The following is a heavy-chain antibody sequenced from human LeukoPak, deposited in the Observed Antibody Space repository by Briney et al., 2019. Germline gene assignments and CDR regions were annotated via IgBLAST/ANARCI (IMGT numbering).Heavy chain of an antibody. CDR1: GYTFTGYY. Sequence: GASVKVSCKASGYTFTGYYMHWVRQAPGQGLEWMGWINPNSGGTNYAQEFQGRVTMTRDTSISTAYMELSRLRSDDTAVYYCARGDGIAPDGGFDPWGQGTLVTVSS. CDR2: INPNSGGT. D-gene: IGHD6-13*01. CDR3: ARGDGIAPDGGFDP. J-gene: IGHJ5*02. V-gene: IGHV1-2*02.